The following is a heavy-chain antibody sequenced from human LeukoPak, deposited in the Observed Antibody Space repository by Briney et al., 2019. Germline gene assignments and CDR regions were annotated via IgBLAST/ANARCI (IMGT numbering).Heavy chain of an antibody. CDR2: IYSSGST. D-gene: IGHD2-15*01. CDR3: ARDHCSGGSCYPGWFDP. J-gene: IGHJ5*02. V-gene: IGHV4-61*08. Sequence: SETLSLTCTVSGGSISSNGYYWAWFRQPPGKGLEWIGYIYSSGSTIYNPSLKSRVTISIDTSRNQFSLRLSSVTAADTAVYYCARDHCSGGSCYPGWFDPWGQGTLVTVSS. CDR1: GGSISSNGYY.